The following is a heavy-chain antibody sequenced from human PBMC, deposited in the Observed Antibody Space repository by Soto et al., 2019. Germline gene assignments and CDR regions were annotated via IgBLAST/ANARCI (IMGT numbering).Heavy chain of an antibody. V-gene: IGHV3-33*01. Sequence: QVQLVESGGGVVQPGRSLRLSCAASGFTFSSHGMHWVRQAPGEGLEWVAVIWYDGSNKYYADSVKGRFTISRDDSKNMVYLQMNSLRAEDTAVYYCVRDGWYSIQAPYWGQGTLVTVSS. CDR2: IWYDGSNK. CDR1: GFTFSSHG. CDR3: VRDGWYSIQAPY. D-gene: IGHD6-19*01. J-gene: IGHJ4*02.